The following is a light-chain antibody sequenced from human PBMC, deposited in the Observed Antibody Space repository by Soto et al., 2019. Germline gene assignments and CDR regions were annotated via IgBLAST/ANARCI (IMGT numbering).Light chain of an antibody. V-gene: IGKV3-15*01. CDR2: GAS. Sequence: IVMTQSPATLSVSPGESATLSCRASQSVGTNIAWYQQKPGQAPRLLIYGASTRATGIPARFSGSGSGTEFTLTISSLQSEHFAVYYCQQYYDWPRPFGHGPRWTS. CDR3: QQYYDWPRP. CDR1: QSVGTN. J-gene: IGKJ1*01.